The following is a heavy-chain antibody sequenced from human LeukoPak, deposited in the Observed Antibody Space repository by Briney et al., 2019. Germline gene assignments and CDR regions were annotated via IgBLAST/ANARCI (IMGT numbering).Heavy chain of an antibody. J-gene: IGHJ4*02. CDR2: INHSGST. CDR3: ARGYYDFWSGYYMPLDY. D-gene: IGHD3-3*01. V-gene: IGHV4-34*01. CDR1: GGSFSGYY. Sequence: SETLSLTCAVYGGSFSGYYWSWIRQPPGKGLEWIGEINHSGSTNYNPSLKSRVTISVDTSKNQFSLKLSSVTAADTAVYYCARGYYDFWSGYYMPLDYWGQGTLVTVSS.